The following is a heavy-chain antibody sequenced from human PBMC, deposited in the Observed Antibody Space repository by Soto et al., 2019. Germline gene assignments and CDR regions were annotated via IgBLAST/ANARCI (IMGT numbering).Heavy chain of an antibody. V-gene: IGHV3-7*01. Sequence: GGSLRLSCAASGFTFTNYWMSWVRQAPGKGLEWVANIKQDGSEKYYADYAKGRFIISRDNAKTSLYLQMNSLSAEDTAVYYFARLPGPLLSVLYIYPVDARETPSDVDVWGQGTSVTVSS. CDR3: ARLPGPLLSVLYIYPVDARETPSDVDV. D-gene: IGHD5-12*01. J-gene: IGHJ6*02. CDR2: IKQDGSEK. CDR1: GFTFTNYW.